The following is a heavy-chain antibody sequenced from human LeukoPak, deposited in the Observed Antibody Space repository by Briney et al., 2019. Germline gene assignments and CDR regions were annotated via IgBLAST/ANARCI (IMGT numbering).Heavy chain of an antibody. CDR2: ISVYNGNT. V-gene: IGHV1-18*01. Sequence: GASVKVSCKAAGYTFTSYGISWVRQAPGQGLEWMGWISVYNGNTNYAQNLQGRVTMTTDTSTSTAYMELRSLRSDDTAVYYCARDYYDSSGCYYTDAFDIWGQGTMVTVSS. D-gene: IGHD3-22*01. CDR3: ARDYYDSSGCYYTDAFDI. J-gene: IGHJ3*02. CDR1: GYTFTSYG.